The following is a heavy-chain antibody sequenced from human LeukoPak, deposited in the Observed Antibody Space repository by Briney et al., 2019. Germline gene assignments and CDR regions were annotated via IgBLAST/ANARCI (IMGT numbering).Heavy chain of an antibody. CDR3: ARASYSYDINGWVPFDY. Sequence: PSQTLSLTCTASGGSLSSGSYYWSWIRQPAGKGLEWIGRIYTSGSTNYNPSLKSRVTISVDTSKNQFSLRLSSVTAADTAVYYCARASYSYDINGWVPFDYWGQGTLVTVSS. V-gene: IGHV4-61*02. CDR2: IYTSGST. D-gene: IGHD3-22*01. J-gene: IGHJ4*02. CDR1: GGSLSSGSYY.